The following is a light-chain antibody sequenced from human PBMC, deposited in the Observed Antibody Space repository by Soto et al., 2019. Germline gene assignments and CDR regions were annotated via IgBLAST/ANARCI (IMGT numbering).Light chain of an antibody. V-gene: IGKV3-11*01. J-gene: IGKJ1*01. CDR2: DAS. Sequence: EIVLTQSPATLSLSPGERATLSCRASQSVSSYLAWYQQKPGQAPSLLMYDASNRATGIPARFSGSGSGTDFTLTISSLEPEDFAVYYCQQRSSWPGTFGQGTKVDI. CDR3: QQRSSWPGT. CDR1: QSVSSY.